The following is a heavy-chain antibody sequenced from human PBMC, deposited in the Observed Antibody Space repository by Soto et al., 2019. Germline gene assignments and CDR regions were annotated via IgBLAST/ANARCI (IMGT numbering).Heavy chain of an antibody. CDR3: ARYIYGQGFKA. J-gene: IGHJ5*02. V-gene: IGHV1-8*01. Sequence: QVQLVQPGAVVRKPGASVKVSCKASGDIFTNFDFNWVRQATGQGLEWIGWMRANSGDTGHDQKFQGRVSMTRDTSMSTAYMELSSLRAEDTAVYYCARYIYGQGFKAWGQGTLVFVSS. D-gene: IGHD3-3*02. CDR1: GDIFTNFD. CDR2: MRANSGDT.